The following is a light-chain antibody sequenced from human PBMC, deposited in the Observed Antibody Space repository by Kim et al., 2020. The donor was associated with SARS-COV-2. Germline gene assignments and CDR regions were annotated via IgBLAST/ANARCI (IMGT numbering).Light chain of an antibody. CDR1: SSDVGGYNY. V-gene: IGLV2-8*01. Sequence: GQSVTLSCTGTSSDVGGYNYVSWYQQHPGKAPKLMIYEVSKRPSGVPDRFSGSKSGNTASLTVSGLQAEDEADYYCSSYAGSNNPLFGGGTKLTVL. CDR2: EVS. CDR3: SSYAGSNNPL. J-gene: IGLJ3*02.